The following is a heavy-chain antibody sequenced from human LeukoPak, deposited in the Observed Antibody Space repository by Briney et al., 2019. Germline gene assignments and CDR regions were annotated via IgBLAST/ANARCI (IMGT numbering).Heavy chain of an antibody. Sequence: PGGSLRLSCAASGFTVSSNYMSWVRQAPGKGLEWVSSIYIGGSTYYADSVKGRFTISRDNPNNTLHLQMHSLRAEDTAVYYCAREISRFGIWGQGTLVTVSS. CDR3: AREISRFGI. J-gene: IGHJ4*02. V-gene: IGHV3-66*01. CDR1: GFTVSSNY. D-gene: IGHD3-16*01. CDR2: IYIGGST.